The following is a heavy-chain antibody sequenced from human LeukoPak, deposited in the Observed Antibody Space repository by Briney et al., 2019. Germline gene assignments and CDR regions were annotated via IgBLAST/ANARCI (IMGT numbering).Heavy chain of an antibody. CDR1: WFTVSTNY. V-gene: IGHV3-53*01. D-gene: IGHD4-17*01. Sequence: GGSLRLSCAASWFTVSTNYMNWVRPAPGKGLEGVSVIYSGGSTYYADSVKGRFTISRDNSKNTLYLQMNSLRAEDTAVYYCARDTVTTFRFRDYYYYGMDVWGQGTTVTVSS. CDR2: IYSGGST. CDR3: ARDTVTTFRFRDYYYYGMDV. J-gene: IGHJ6*02.